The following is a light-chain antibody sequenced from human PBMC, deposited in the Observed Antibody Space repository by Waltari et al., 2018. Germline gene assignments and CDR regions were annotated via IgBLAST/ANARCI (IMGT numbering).Light chain of an antibody. CDR1: SSAVVGYNY. CDR3: CSYAGSSTLV. Sequence: SALTQPASVSRSPGQSITIPCTGTSSAVVGYNYVTWYQQHPGKAPKLMIYDVTRRPSGVSNRFSGSKSGNTASLTISGLQAEDEADYYCCSYAGSSTLVFGGGTKLTVL. V-gene: IGLV2-23*02. CDR2: DVT. J-gene: IGLJ2*01.